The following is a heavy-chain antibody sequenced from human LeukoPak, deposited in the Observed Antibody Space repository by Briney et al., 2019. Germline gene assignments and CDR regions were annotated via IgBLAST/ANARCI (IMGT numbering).Heavy chain of an antibody. D-gene: IGHD2-15*01. Sequence: KPSETLSLTCTVSGGSISSYYWSWIRQPPGKGLEWIGYIYYSGSTNYNPSLKSRVTTSVDTSKNQFSLKLSSVTAADTAVYYCARGVVVAATHFGWFDPWGQGTLVTVSS. V-gene: IGHV4-59*01. J-gene: IGHJ5*02. CDR1: GGSISSYY. CDR2: IYYSGST. CDR3: ARGVVVAATHFGWFDP.